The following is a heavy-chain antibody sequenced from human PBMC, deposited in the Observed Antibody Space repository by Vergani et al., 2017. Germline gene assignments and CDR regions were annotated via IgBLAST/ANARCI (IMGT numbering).Heavy chain of an antibody. CDR3: ARDLRLLYNRFDP. CDR2: TWYDGNNK. CDR1: GLTFNQYG. V-gene: IGHV3-33*01. Sequence: QVQLVESGGGVVQPGRSLRLSCAASGLTFNQYGMHWVRQAPGKGLEWVAVTWYDGNNKQYADSVKGRFTISRDNFKSTMYLQINSLRDEDTGVNYCARDLRLLYNRFDPWGQGTLVTVSS. D-gene: IGHD1-14*01. J-gene: IGHJ5*02.